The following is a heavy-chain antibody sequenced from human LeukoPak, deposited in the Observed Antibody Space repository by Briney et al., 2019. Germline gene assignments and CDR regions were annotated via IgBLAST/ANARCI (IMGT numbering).Heavy chain of an antibody. CDR3: ARHVSVVVVAAYGRGGWFDP. CDR1: GGSISSSSYY. Sequence: PSGTLSLTCTVSGGSISSSSYYWGWIRQPPGKGLEWIGSIYYSGSTYYNPSLKSRVTISVDTSKNQFSLKLSSVTAADTAVYYCARHVSVVVVAAYGRGGWFDPWGQGTLVTVSS. J-gene: IGHJ5*02. V-gene: IGHV4-39*01. CDR2: IYYSGST. D-gene: IGHD2-15*01.